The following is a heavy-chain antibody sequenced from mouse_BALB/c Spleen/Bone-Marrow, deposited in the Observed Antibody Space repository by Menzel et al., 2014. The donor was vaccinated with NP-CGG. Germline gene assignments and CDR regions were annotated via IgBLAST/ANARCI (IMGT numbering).Heavy chain of an antibody. Sequence: WVKQRPGQGLEXXXXINPSNGGTNFNEKFKSKATLTVDKSSSTAYMQLSSLTSEDSAVYYCTRYGNSHYYAMDYWGQGTSVTVSS. CDR3: TRYGNSHYYAMDY. J-gene: IGHJ4*01. D-gene: IGHD1-1*01. V-gene: IGHV1-53*01. CDR2: INPSNGGT.